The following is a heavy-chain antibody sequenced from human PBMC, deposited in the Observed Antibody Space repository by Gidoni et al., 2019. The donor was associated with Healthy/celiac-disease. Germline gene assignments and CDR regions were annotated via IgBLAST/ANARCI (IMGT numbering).Heavy chain of an antibody. CDR1: GGSISSYY. J-gene: IGHJ4*02. Sequence: QVQLQASGPGLVKPSETLSLTCTVSGGSISSYYWSCIRQPAGKGLEWIGRIYTSGSTNYNPSLKSRVTMSVDTSKNQFSLKLSSVTAADTAVYYCARDSEVGEGDYYDSSGYWNYFDYWGQGTLVTVSS. CDR3: ARDSEVGEGDYYDSSGYWNYFDY. CDR2: IYTSGST. D-gene: IGHD3-22*01. V-gene: IGHV4-4*07.